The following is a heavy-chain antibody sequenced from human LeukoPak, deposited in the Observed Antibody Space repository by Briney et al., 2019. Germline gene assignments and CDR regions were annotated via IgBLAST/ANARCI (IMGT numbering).Heavy chain of an antibody. J-gene: IGHJ4*02. CDR1: GFTFDDYA. D-gene: IGHD6-13*01. CDR2: ISWNSGSI. V-gene: IGHV3-9*01. Sequence: GRSLRLSCAASGFTFDDYAMHWVRQAPGKGVEWVSGISWNSGSIGYADSVKGRFTISRDNAKNSLYLQMNSLRAEDTALYYCAKDLEDGSSWYGYWGQGTLVTVSS. CDR3: AKDLEDGSSWYGY.